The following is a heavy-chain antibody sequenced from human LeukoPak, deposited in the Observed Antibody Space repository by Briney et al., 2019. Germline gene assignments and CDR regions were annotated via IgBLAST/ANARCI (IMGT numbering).Heavy chain of an antibody. Sequence: GGSLRLSCAASGFTFSDYSMNWVRQAPGKGLEWISYIGIDSGNTNYADSVKGRFTISRDNSKNTLFLQMNSLRAEDTAVYYCARDLATVTYNFDYWGQGTLVTVSS. D-gene: IGHD4-17*01. V-gene: IGHV3-48*01. J-gene: IGHJ4*02. CDR3: ARDLATVTYNFDY. CDR2: IGIDSGNT. CDR1: GFTFSDYS.